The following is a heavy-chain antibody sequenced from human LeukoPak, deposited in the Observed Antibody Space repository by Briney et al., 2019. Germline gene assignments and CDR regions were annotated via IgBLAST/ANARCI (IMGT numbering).Heavy chain of an antibody. CDR3: AKDILSGYDSSRYHNYYYYGRDV. V-gene: IGHV3-9*01. D-gene: IGHD3-22*01. CDR1: AFTFDDYA. CDR2: ISWNRGSI. J-gene: IGHJ6*02. Sequence: GQSLRLSCAAAAFTFDDYAMHWDRQAPGKGLAWDSAISWNRGSIVYEDSGKGRFTTSRDNDKNSLYLQMNSLRAEDTALYYCAKDILSGYDSSRYHNYYYYGRDVWGQGPTDTVSS.